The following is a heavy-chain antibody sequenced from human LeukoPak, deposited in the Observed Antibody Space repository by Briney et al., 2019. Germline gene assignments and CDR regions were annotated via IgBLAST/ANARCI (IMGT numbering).Heavy chain of an antibody. CDR1: GYSFTSYY. D-gene: IGHD2-2*01. J-gene: IGHJ4*02. CDR2: INPSGGST. Sequence: ASVKLACKASGYSFTSYYIHWVRQAPGQGLEWMGIINPSGGSTSYAQKFQGRVIMTRDTSTSTVYMDLSSLRSEDTAVYYCATDGSSTDDYYFDYWGQGTLVTVSS. CDR3: ATDGSSTDDYYFDY. V-gene: IGHV1-46*01.